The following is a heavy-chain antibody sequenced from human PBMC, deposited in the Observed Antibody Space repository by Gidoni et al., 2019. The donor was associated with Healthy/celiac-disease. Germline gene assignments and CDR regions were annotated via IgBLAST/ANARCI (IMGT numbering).Heavy chain of an antibody. CDR1: GFTFSSYS. J-gene: IGHJ4*02. V-gene: IGHV3-21*01. CDR2: ISSSSSYI. Sequence: ELHLVESWGGLVKPGGSLILSCAAYGFTFSSYSMNWVRQVPGKGLEWVSSISSSSSYIYYADSVKGRFTISRDNAKNSLYLQMNSLRAEDTAVYYCARDGGSGGSDYWGQGTLVTVSS. CDR3: ARDGGSGGSDY. D-gene: IGHD3-10*01.